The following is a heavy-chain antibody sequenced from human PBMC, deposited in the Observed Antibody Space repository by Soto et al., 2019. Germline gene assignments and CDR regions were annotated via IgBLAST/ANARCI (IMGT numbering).Heavy chain of an antibody. CDR3: AKDWSGYAGVDY. V-gene: IGHV3-30*18. Sequence: GGSLRLSCAASGFTFSSYGMHWVRQAPGKGLEGVAVISYDGSNKYYADSVKGRFTISRDNSKNTLYLQMNSLRAEDTAVYYCAKDWSGYAGVDYWGQGTLVTVSS. CDR1: GFTFSSYG. D-gene: IGHD3-9*01. J-gene: IGHJ4*02. CDR2: ISYDGSNK.